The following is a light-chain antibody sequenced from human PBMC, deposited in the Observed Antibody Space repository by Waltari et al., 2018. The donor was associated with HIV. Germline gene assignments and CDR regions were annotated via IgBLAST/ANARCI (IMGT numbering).Light chain of an antibody. CDR2: KDN. V-gene: IGLV1-47*01. CDR1: ISHIGTNY. J-gene: IGLJ3*02. CDR3: AAWDDSLSGRV. Sequence: QSVLTQAPSASGTPGQRVTISCSGIISHIGTNYVYWYQQLPGTAPKLLIYKDNQRPSGAPDRFSGSKSDTSASLAISGLRSEDEADYFCAAWDDSLSGRVFGGGTKLTVL.